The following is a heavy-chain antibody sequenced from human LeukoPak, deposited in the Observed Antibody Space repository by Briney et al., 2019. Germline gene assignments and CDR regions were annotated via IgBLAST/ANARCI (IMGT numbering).Heavy chain of an antibody. V-gene: IGHV5-51*01. CDR3: ARRAYYYASGSYIWFDP. Sequence: GEFLKISCKVSGYSFTDYWIGWVRQMPGRGLEWMGMIYPDDSDTTYSPSFQGHVTISADKSISTAYLQWSSLEASDTAMYYCARRAYYYASGSYIWFDPWGQGTLVTVSS. CDR2: IYPDDSDT. J-gene: IGHJ5*02. CDR1: GYSFTDYW. D-gene: IGHD3-10*01.